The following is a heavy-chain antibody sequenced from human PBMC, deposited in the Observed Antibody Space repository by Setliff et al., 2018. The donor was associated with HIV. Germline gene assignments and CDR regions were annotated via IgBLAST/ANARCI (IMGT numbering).Heavy chain of an antibody. CDR1: GYTFTYYG. CDR3: ARGDIIAVPAAIDMDV. J-gene: IGHJ6*03. Sequence: ASVKVSCKASGYTFTYYGISWVRQAPGQGLEWMGWISAYNGNTDSAQKFQGRVTMTTDTSTSTAYMELRSLKSDDTAVYYCARGDIIAVPAAIDMDVWGKGTTVTVSS. CDR2: ISAYNGNT. V-gene: IGHV1-18*01. D-gene: IGHD2-2*01.